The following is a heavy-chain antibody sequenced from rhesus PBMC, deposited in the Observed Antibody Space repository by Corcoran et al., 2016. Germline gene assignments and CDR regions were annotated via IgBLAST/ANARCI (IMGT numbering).Heavy chain of an antibody. Sequence: QLQLQESGPGLVKPSETLSVTCAVSGGSISSSYWSWTRQAPGKGREWIGYIYGSDSSTNYNPSLKSRVTLSVDTSKNQLSLKLSSVTAADTAVYYCASARSGSWRNFDYWGQGVLVTVSS. V-gene: IGHV4-169*02. CDR2: IYGSDSST. J-gene: IGHJ4*01. D-gene: IGHD6-25*01. CDR1: GGSISSSY. CDR3: ASARSGSWRNFDY.